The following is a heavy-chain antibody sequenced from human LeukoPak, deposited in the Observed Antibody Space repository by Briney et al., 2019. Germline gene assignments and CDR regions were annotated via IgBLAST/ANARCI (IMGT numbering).Heavy chain of an antibody. J-gene: IGHJ4*02. V-gene: IGHV4-59*11. CDR3: ARDRGSGEFDD. CDR1: GGSLSIHY. Sequence: PSETLSLTCTVSGGSLSIHYWSWVRQPPGKGLEWIGYISDIGSSNYNPSLNSRVTISVDTSTKQYYLKLRSVAAADTGVYYCARDRGSGEFDDWGQGTLVSVSS. CDR2: ISDIGSS.